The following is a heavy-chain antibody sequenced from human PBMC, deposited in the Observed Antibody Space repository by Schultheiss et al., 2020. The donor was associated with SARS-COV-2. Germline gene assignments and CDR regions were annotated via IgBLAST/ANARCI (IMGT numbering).Heavy chain of an antibody. CDR1: GFTFSSYG. V-gene: IGHV3-23*01. Sequence: GGSLRLSCAASGFTFSSYGMHWVRQAPGKGLEWVSAISGSGGSTYYADSVKGRFTISRDNSKNTLYLQMNSLRAEDTAVYYCARAASVGSSRGYYMDVWGKGTTVTVSS. J-gene: IGHJ6*03. D-gene: IGHD6-6*01. CDR2: ISGSGGST. CDR3: ARAASVGSSRGYYMDV.